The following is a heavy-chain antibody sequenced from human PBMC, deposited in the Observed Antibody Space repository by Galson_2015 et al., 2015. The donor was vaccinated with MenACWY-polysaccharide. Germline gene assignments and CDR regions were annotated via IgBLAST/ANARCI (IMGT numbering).Heavy chain of an antibody. Sequence: PLRLSCAASGFTFSSYRMNWVRQAPGKGLEWVSYISSGGTIYYADSVKGRFTISRDNAKNSLYLQMNSLRDDDTAVYYCARVLKGLVGATPDYWGQGTLVTVSS. V-gene: IGHV3-48*02. CDR1: GFTFSSYR. D-gene: IGHD1-26*01. J-gene: IGHJ4*02. CDR3: ARVLKGLVGATPDY. CDR2: ISSGGTI.